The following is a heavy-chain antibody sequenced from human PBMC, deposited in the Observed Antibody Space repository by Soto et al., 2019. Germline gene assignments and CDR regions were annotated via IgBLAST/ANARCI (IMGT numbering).Heavy chain of an antibody. V-gene: IGHV3-15*01. CDR1: GLTFTKAV. Sequence: PCGSRRRSRAASGLTFTKAVMSWFLQAPGKGLEWVGRIKSKTNGGTTDYAAPVIGRSTISSDDSKNTLYLQMNSLKTDYTAVYYCTTDGPINGTWGQGTLVTVSS. D-gene: IGHD1-26*01. J-gene: IGHJ5*02. CDR2: IKSKTNGGTT. CDR3: TTDGPINGT.